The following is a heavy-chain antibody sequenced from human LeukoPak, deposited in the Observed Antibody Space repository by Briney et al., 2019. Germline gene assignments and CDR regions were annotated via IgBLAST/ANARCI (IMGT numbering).Heavy chain of an antibody. Sequence: GGSLRLSCAASGFTFSSYAMHWVRQAPGKGLEYVSAISSNGGSTYYANSVKGRFTISRDNSKNTLYLQMNSLRAEDTAVYYCARDTYTYGFGGLDYWGQGTLVTVSS. V-gene: IGHV3-64*01. D-gene: IGHD5-18*01. CDR2: ISSNGGST. CDR1: GFTFSSYA. CDR3: ARDTYTYGFGGLDY. J-gene: IGHJ4*02.